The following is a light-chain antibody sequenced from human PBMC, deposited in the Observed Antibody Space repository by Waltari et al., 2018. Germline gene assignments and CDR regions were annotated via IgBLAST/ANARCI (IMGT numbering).Light chain of an antibody. CDR3: QQTISFPSLT. J-gene: IGKJ4*01. Sequence: DIQMTQSPSFVSAPVGDRVTITCRASQDISSWLAWYQQKPAKAPNPLIYAASRLQGSVPSRFSGGGSGTDFTLTISSLQPEDFATYFCQQTISFPSLTFGGGTKVE. V-gene: IGKV1-12*02. CDR2: AAS. CDR1: QDISSW.